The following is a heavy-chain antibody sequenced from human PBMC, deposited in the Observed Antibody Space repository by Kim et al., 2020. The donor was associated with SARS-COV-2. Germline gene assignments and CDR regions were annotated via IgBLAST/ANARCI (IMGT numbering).Heavy chain of an antibody. V-gene: IGHV3-30*01. Sequence: SVKGRFTISRDNSKNTLYLPMNSLRGEDTAVYSCARDVFGSWSRDGYLDHWGQGTLVTVSS. J-gene: IGHJ4*02. CDR3: ARDVFGSWSRDGYLDH. D-gene: IGHD3-10*01.